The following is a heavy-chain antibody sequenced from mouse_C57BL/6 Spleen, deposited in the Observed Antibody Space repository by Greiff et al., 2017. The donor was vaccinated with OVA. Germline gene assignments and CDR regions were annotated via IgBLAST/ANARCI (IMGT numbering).Heavy chain of an antibody. CDR2: IRLKSDTYAT. CDR1: GFTFSNYW. D-gene: IGHD1-2*01. J-gene: IGHJ3*01. Sequence: DVQLQESGGGLVQPGGSMKLSCVASGFTFSNYWMNWVRQSPEKGLEWVAQIRLKSDTYATHYAESVKGRFTISRADSKSSVYLQMNNLRPETTGIYSGPGPHCYGSGGFAYWGQGTLVTVSA. V-gene: IGHV6-3*01. CDR3: PGPHCYGSGGFAY.